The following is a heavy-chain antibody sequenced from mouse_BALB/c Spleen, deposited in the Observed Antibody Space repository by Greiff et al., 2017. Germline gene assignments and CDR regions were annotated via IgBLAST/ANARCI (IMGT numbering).Heavy chain of an antibody. J-gene: IGHJ1*01. D-gene: IGHD1-1*01. CDR3: ARHDGSSSLWYFDV. CDR2: ISSGGSYT. Sequence: EVKLVESGGGLVKPGGSLKLSCAASGFTFSSYAMSWVRQTPEKRLEWVATISSGGSYTYYPDSVKGRFTISRDNAKNTLYLQMSSLRSEDTAMYYCARHDGSSSLWYFDVWGAGTTVTVSS. CDR1: GFTFSSYA. V-gene: IGHV5-9-3*01.